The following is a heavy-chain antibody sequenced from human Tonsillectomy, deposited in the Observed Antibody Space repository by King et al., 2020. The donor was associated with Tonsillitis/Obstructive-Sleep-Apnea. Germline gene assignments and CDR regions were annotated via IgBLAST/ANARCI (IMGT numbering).Heavy chain of an antibody. CDR3: ARSTPYIAAASTMPASFNWFDP. J-gene: IGHJ5*02. CDR2: ISAYNGNT. D-gene: IGHD6-13*01. CDR1: GYTFTSYG. V-gene: IGHV1-18*01. Sequence: QLVQSGAEVKKPGASVKVSCKASGYTFTSYGISWVRQAPGQGLEWMGWISAYNGNTNYAQKLQGRVTMTTDTSTSTAYMELRSLRSDDTAVYYCARSTPYIAAASTMPASFNWFDPWGQGTLVTVSS.